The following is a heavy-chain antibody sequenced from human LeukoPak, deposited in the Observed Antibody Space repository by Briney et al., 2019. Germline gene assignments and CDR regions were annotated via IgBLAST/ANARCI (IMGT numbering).Heavy chain of an antibody. CDR1: GYSFTSYW. V-gene: IGHV5-51*01. CDR3: ARQLTYYYGSPYGMDV. Sequence: NHGESLKISCKGSGYSFTSYWIGWVRQMPGKGLEWMGIIYPGDSDTRYSPSFQGQVTISADKSISTAYLQWSSLKASDTAMYYCARQLTYYYGSPYGMDVWGQGTTVTVSS. D-gene: IGHD3-10*01. CDR2: IYPGDSDT. J-gene: IGHJ6*02.